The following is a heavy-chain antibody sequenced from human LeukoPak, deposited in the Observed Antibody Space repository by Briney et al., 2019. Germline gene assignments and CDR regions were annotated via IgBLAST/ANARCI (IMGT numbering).Heavy chain of an antibody. D-gene: IGHD2-2*02. V-gene: IGHV4-34*01. J-gene: IGHJ4*02. CDR1: GGSFSGYY. Sequence: PSETLSLTCAVYGGSFSGYYWSWIRQPPGKGLEWIGEINHSGSTNYNPSLKSRVTISVDTSKNQFSLKLSSVTAADTAVYYCARDWNGIVVVPAAILLPLDYWGQGTLVTVSS. CDR2: INHSGST. CDR3: ARDWNGIVVVPAAILLPLDY.